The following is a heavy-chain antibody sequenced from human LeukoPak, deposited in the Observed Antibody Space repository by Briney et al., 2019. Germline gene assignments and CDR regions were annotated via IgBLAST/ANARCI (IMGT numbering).Heavy chain of an antibody. D-gene: IGHD6-19*01. Sequence: GGSLRLSCAASGFNVGSNYMSWVRQAPGKGLEWVSVIYSGGSTYYADSVKGRFTISRDNSKNTLNLQMNSLRAEDTAVYYCARASSSGWPEFDYWGQGTLVTVSS. V-gene: IGHV3-53*05. CDR2: IYSGGST. J-gene: IGHJ4*02. CDR3: ARASSSGWPEFDY. CDR1: GFNVGSNY.